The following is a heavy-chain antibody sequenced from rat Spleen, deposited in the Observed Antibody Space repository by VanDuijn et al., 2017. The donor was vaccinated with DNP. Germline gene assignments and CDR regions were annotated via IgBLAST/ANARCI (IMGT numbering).Heavy chain of an antibody. J-gene: IGHJ3*01. CDR2: ITYDGSST. V-gene: IGHV5-7*01. Sequence: EVQLVESGGGLVQPGRSLKVSCAASGFTFSDFNMAWVRQAPKKGLAWVATITYDGSSTYYGDSVKGRFTISRHNAKTTLYLQMDSLRSEDTATYYCVRQDYGGFKNWFAYWGQGTLVTVSS. D-gene: IGHD1-11*01. CDR3: VRQDYGGFKNWFAY. CDR1: GFTFSDFN.